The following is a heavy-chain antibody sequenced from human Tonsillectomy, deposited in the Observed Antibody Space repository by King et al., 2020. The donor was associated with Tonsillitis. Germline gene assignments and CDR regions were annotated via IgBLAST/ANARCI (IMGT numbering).Heavy chain of an antibody. J-gene: IGHJ6*02. D-gene: IGHD3-10*01. V-gene: IGHV2-26*01. Sequence: TLKESGPVVVKPTETLTLTCTVSGFSLSNGRLGVSWIRQPPGKALEWLAHIFSNDGKSYSTSLKSRLTISKDTSKSQVVLTMTNMDPVDTATYYCGRIVHNYYEVRGVINFYYYGMDVWGQGTTVTVSS. CDR3: GRIVHNYYEVRGVINFYYYGMDV. CDR1: GFSLSNGRLG. CDR2: IFSNDGK.